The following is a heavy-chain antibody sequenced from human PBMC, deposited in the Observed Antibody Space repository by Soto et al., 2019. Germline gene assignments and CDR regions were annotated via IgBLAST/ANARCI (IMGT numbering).Heavy chain of an antibody. CDR3: AKSPRGEMATY. Sequence: QVQLVQSGPEVKKPGASVKVSCKASGYTFINYAITWVRQAPGQGLEWMGWINTYNGNTNYAENLQGRATMTQDPCTNTAYMEVRSLSSDDTAVDYGAKSPRGEMATYWGQGSLVTVSS. V-gene: IGHV1-18*01. D-gene: IGHD5-12*01. CDR2: INTYNGNT. CDR1: GYTFINYA. J-gene: IGHJ4*02.